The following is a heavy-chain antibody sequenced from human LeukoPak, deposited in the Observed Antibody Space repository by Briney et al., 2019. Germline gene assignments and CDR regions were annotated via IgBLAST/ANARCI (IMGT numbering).Heavy chain of an antibody. J-gene: IGHJ5*02. CDR3: AGQGESLTWVEL. CDR1: GRSISSSSHY. D-gene: IGHD2-21*01. V-gene: IGHV4-39*01. CDR2: IYYSGSS. Sequence: SETLSLTCTVSGRSISSSSHYWAWIRQPPGKVLQWIECIYYSGSSYYHPSLNVRAPISVYTSKSQFSLKLNFVTAADPTVYYCAGQGESLTWVELWGEGPLVSV.